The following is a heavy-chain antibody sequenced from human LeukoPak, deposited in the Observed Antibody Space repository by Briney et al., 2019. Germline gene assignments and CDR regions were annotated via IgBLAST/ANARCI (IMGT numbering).Heavy chain of an antibody. V-gene: IGHV3-49*04. D-gene: IGHD3-10*01. J-gene: IGHJ3*02. CDR3: AKAARLDFYGSGTSPSSFDI. Sequence: GGSLRLSCTASGFTFGDYAMSWVRQAPGKGLEGVGFIRNKAYGGTTDYAASVKGRFTISRDDSKSIAYLQMNSLRAEDTAVYYCAKAARLDFYGSGTSPSSFDIWGQGTMVTVSS. CDR2: IRNKAYGGTT. CDR1: GFTFGDYA.